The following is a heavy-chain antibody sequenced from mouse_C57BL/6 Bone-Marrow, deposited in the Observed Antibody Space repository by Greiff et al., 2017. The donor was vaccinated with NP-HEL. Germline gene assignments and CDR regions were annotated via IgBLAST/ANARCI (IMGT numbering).Heavy chain of an antibody. CDR2: ISDGGSYT. J-gene: IGHJ2*01. D-gene: IGHD1-1*01. CDR1: GFTFSSYA. CDR3: AREGLLHYFDY. V-gene: IGHV5-4*01. Sequence: EVMLVESGGGLVKPGGSLKLSCAASGFTFSSYAMSWVRQTPEKRLEWVATISDGGSYTYYPDNVKGRFTLSRDNATNNLYLQMSHLKSEDTAMYYCAREGLLHYFDYWGQGTTLTVSS.